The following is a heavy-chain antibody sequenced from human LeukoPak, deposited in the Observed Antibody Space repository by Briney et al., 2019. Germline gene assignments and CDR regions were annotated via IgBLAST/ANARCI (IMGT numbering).Heavy chain of an antibody. D-gene: IGHD2-15*01. CDR2: VYHSGSS. CDR1: GGSISSSNW. CDR3: ASTIDSGGNYFDY. V-gene: IGHV4-4*02. J-gene: IGHJ4*02. Sequence: SETLSLTCAVSGGSISSSNWWSWVRQPPGKGLEWIGAVYHSGSSNYNPSLKSRVTISVDKSKSQFSLRLSSVTAADTAVYYCASTIDSGGNYFDYWGQGTLVTVSS.